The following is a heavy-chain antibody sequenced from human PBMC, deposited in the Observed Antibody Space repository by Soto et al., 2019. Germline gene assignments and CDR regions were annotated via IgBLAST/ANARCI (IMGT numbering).Heavy chain of an antibody. V-gene: IGHV3-15*01. J-gene: IGHJ4*02. CDR3: TTKPHDFWSGYAYYFDY. CDR1: GFTFSNAW. Sequence: GGSLRLSCAASGFTFSNAWMSWVRQAPGKGLEWVGRIKSKTDGGTTDYAAPVKGRFTISRDDSKNSLYLQMNSLKTEDTAVYYCTTKPHDFWSGYAYYFDYWGQGTLVTVSS. CDR2: IKSKTDGGTT. D-gene: IGHD3-3*01.